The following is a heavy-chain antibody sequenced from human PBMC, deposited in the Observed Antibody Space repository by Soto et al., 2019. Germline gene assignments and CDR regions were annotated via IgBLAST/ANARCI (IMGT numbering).Heavy chain of an antibody. Sequence: QVPLVQSGAEVKKPGASVKVFCKASGYTFTNHGISWVRQAPGHGLEWMGWVSAYTGETKYAQSLQGRVTMTTDTSTNTAYMELRSLSSDDTAVFYCARDSPSSGLLGTNYWGQGTPVTVSS. J-gene: IGHJ4*02. CDR3: ARDSPSSGLLGTNY. CDR2: VSAYTGET. D-gene: IGHD3-22*01. V-gene: IGHV1-18*01. CDR1: GYTFTNHG.